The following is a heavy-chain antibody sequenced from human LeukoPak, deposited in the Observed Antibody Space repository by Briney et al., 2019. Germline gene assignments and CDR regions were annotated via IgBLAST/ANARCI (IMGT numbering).Heavy chain of an antibody. D-gene: IGHD5-18*01. V-gene: IGHV4-39*01. J-gene: IGHJ1*01. CDR1: GGSISSSSYY. CDR2: IYYSGST. CDR3: ASMGVDTTMVTPEYFQH. Sequence: SETLSLTCTVSGGSISSSSYYWGWIRQPPRKGLEWIGTIYYSGSTYYNPSLKSRVTISVDTSKKQFSLKLSSVTAADTAVYYCASMGVDTTMVTPEYFQHWGQGTLVTVSS.